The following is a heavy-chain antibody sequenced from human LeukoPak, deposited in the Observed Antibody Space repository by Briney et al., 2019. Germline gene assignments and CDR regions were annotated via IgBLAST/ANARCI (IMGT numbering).Heavy chain of an antibody. J-gene: IGHJ6*02. CDR2: IYYSGST. V-gene: IGHV4-61*01. Sequence: SETLSLTCTVSGGSISSGTYYWGWIRQPPGKGLEWIGYIYYSGSTNYNPSLKSRVTISVDTSKNQFSLKLSSVTAADTAVYYCARGEGNHYYYGMDVWGQGTTVTVSS. CDR3: ARGEGNHYYYGMDV. D-gene: IGHD1-26*01. CDR1: GGSISSGTYY.